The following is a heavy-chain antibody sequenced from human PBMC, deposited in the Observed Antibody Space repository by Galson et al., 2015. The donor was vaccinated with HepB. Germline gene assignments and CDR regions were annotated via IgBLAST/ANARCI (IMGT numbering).Heavy chain of an antibody. J-gene: IGHJ4*02. V-gene: IGHV3-23*01. D-gene: IGHD2-2*01. CDR3: AKDSSSLPRDPIDY. Sequence: LRLSCAASGVTFSDYYMSWIRQAPGKGLDWVSGISGSGGTTYYADSVKGRFTISRDNSKNTLYLQMNSLRAEDTAVYYCAKDSSSLPRDPIDYWGQGTLVTVSS. CDR1: GVTFSDYY. CDR2: ISGSGGTT.